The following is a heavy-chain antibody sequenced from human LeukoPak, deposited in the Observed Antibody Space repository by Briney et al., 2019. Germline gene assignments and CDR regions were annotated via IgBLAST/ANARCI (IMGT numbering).Heavy chain of an antibody. V-gene: IGHV4-34*01. CDR2: INHSGST. CDR3: ARTISGYSSSWPFYYYYYYMDV. J-gene: IGHJ6*03. Sequence: SETLSLTCAVYGGSFSGYYWSWIRQPPGKGLEWIGEINHSGSTNYNPSLKSRVTISVDTSKNQFSLKLSSVTAADTAVYYCARTISGYSSSWPFYYYYYYMDVWGKGTTVTVSS. CDR1: GGSFSGYY. D-gene: IGHD6-13*01.